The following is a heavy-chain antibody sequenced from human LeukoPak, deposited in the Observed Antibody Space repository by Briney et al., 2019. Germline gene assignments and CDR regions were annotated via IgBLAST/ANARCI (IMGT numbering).Heavy chain of an antibody. Sequence: GGSLRLSCAASGFTVSSNYMSWVRQAPGKGLEWVSVIYSGGSTYYADSVKGRFTISRDNAKNSLYLQMNSLRAEDTAVYYCARARRDYYDSSGYYFDYWGQGTLVTVSS. D-gene: IGHD3-22*01. CDR3: ARARRDYYDSSGYYFDY. J-gene: IGHJ4*02. CDR1: GFTVSSNY. CDR2: IYSGGST. V-gene: IGHV3-53*01.